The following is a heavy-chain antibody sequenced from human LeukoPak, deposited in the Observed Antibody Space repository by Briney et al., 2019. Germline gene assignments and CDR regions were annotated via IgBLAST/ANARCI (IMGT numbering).Heavy chain of an antibody. CDR2: ISYDGSRK. CDR3: VKYGGDLGVAFDC. CDR1: GFMFSSFG. J-gene: IGHJ4*02. D-gene: IGHD2-21*01. V-gene: IGHV3-30*18. Sequence: PGGSLRLSCAASGFMFSSFGIHWVRQAPGKGLEWVAIISYDGSRKYYEDSVKGRFIISRDNSKNTLYLQMNSLRAEDTAVYYCVKYGGDLGVAFDCWGQGTLVTVSS.